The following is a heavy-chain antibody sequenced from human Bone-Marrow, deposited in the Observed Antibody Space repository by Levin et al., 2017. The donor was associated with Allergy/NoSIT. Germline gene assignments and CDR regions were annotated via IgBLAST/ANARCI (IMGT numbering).Heavy chain of an antibody. CDR3: ARQHYFFDY. Sequence: GESLKISCAASGFTFSNYWMTWVRQAPGKGLEWVASIKQDGGEKYYVDSLKGRFTISRDNAKNSLYLQMNSLRAEDTAVYYCARQHYFFDYWGQGTLVTVSS. J-gene: IGHJ4*02. CDR1: GFTFSNYW. D-gene: IGHD6-13*01. CDR2: IKQDGGEK. V-gene: IGHV3-7*01.